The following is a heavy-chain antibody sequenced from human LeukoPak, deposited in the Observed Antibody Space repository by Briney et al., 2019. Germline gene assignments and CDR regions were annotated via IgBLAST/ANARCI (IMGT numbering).Heavy chain of an antibody. CDR2: IWYDGSNQ. CDR1: GFTFSSYG. CDR3: AKERYVAAAGTILSFDS. D-gene: IGHD6-13*01. Sequence: PGGSLRLSCVASGFTFSSYGMHWVRLAPGKGLVWVAIIWYDGSNQYYADSVKGRFTISRDNSKNTLYLQMSSLRAEDTAVYYCAKERYVAAAGTILSFDSWGQGTLVTVSS. J-gene: IGHJ4*02. V-gene: IGHV3-33*06.